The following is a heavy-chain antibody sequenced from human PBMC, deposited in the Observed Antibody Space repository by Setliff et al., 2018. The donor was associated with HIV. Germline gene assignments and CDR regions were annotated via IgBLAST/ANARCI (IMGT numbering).Heavy chain of an antibody. CDR2: MYSSGST. CDR1: GGSISSHY. CDR3: ARVPAALERWFDP. J-gene: IGHJ5*02. V-gene: IGHV4-4*07. Sequence: PSETLFLTCSVSGGSISSHYWNWIRQPAGKGLEWIGRMYSSGSTDYNPSLKSRVTIFVDTSKNHFSLKLSSVTAADTAVYYCARVPAALERWFDPWGQGTLVTVSS. D-gene: IGHD2-2*01.